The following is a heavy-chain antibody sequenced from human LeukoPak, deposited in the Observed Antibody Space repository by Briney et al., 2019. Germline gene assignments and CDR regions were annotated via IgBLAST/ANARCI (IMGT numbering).Heavy chain of an antibody. D-gene: IGHD3-16*01. V-gene: IGHV3-23*01. CDR1: GFTFGSYA. CDR2: ISGSRGNI. CDR3: ARHLIYMMTRRGFDP. Sequence: GGSLRLSCAASGFTFGSYAMSWVRQAPGKGLEWVSVISGSRGNIDYADSVKGRFIISRDNSRNTVYLQMNSLRAEDTAVYYCARHLIYMMTRRGFDPWGQGTLVTVSS. J-gene: IGHJ5*02.